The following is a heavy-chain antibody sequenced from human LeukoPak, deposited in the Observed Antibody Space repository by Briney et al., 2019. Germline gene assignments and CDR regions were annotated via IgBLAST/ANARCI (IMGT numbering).Heavy chain of an antibody. J-gene: IGHJ4*02. D-gene: IGHD3-22*01. CDR3: ARPPNPYTSGPLDY. Sequence: SETLSLTCTVSGGSISSYYWNWIRQPPGKGLEWIGYISYTGNANYNPSLRSRVTISVGASKNQFSLKLSSVTAADTAVYYCARPPNPYTSGPLDYWGQGTLVTVSS. CDR1: GGSISSYY. V-gene: IGHV4-59*12. CDR2: ISYTGNA.